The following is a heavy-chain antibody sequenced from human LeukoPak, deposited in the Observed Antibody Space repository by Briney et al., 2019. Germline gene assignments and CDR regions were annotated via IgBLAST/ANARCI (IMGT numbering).Heavy chain of an antibody. Sequence: SETLSLTCAVYGGSFSGYYWSWIRQPPGKGLEWIGEINHSGSTNYNPSLKSRVTISVDTSKNQFSLKLSSVTAADTAVYYCARKLGYHLGFPRLYCYGMDVWGQGTTVTVSS. CDR3: ARKLGYHLGFPRLYCYGMDV. J-gene: IGHJ6*02. V-gene: IGHV4-34*01. D-gene: IGHD3-16*02. CDR1: GGSFSGYY. CDR2: INHSGST.